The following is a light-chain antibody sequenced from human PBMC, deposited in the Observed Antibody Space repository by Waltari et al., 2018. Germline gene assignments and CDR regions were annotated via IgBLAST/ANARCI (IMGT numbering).Light chain of an antibody. CDR3: YSTDSSGNDRV. J-gene: IGLJ3*02. CDR1: ALPKKY. CDR2: EDI. Sequence: SYELPQPPSVSVSPGQTARITCPGHALPKKYASWYQQKSGQAPVLVIDEDIKRPSGIPERFSGSSSGTMATLTISGAQADDEADYFCYSTDSSGNDRVFGGGTKLTVL. V-gene: IGLV3-10*01.